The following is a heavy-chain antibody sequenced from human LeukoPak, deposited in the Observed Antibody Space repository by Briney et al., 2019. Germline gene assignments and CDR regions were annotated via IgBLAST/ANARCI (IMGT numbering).Heavy chain of an antibody. CDR3: ARSTSPMDAFDI. CDR1: GFTFDDYG. CDR2: INWDGGGT. D-gene: IGHD3/OR15-3a*01. Sequence: PGGSLRLSCAASGFTFDDYGMSWVRQAPGKGLEWVSGINWDGGGTGYADSVKGRFTISRDNAKNSLYLQMNSLRAEGTAFYYCARSTSPMDAFDIWGQGTMVTVSS. V-gene: IGHV3-20*04. J-gene: IGHJ3*02.